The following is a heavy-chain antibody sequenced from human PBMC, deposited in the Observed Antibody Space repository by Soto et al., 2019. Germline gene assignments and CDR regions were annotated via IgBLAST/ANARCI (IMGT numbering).Heavy chain of an antibody. CDR2: IYYSGST. J-gene: IGHJ5*02. V-gene: IGHV4-39*07. CDR1: GGSISSSSYY. D-gene: IGHD7-27*01. Sequence: SETLSLTCTVSGGSISSSSYYWGWIRQPPGKGLEWIGSIYYSGSTYYNPSLKSRVTISVDTSKNQFSLKLSSVTAADTAVYYCARLQTGDLWDWFDPWGQGTLVTVS. CDR3: ARLQTGDLWDWFDP.